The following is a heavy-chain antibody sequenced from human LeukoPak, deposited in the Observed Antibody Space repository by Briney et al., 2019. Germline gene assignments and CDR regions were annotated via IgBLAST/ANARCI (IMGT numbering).Heavy chain of an antibody. J-gene: IGHJ4*02. D-gene: IGHD5-18*01. CDR1: GASMNTHY. CDR3: ATIKRGNIFGYFDF. V-gene: IGHV4-59*11. Sequence: SETLPLTCAVSGASMNTHYWSWIRQPLGKGLEWIGYMLDTVTTKDNPSLKSRFTLSADTSKNQFSLRLTSVTSADTAVYYCATIKRGNIFGYFDFWGQGIPVTVSS. CDR2: MLDTVTT.